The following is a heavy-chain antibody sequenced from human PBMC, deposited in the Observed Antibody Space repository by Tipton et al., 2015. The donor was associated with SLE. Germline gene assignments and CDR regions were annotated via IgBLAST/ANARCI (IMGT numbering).Heavy chain of an antibody. Sequence: TLSLTCTVSGGSISSYYWSWIRQPPGKGLEWIGYIYYSGSTNYNPFLKSRVTISVDTSKNQFSLKLSSVIAADTAVYYCARDRWFGESNYYYGMDVWGQGTTVTVSS. V-gene: IGHV4-59*01. J-gene: IGHJ6*02. CDR2: IYYSGST. CDR3: ARDRWFGESNYYYGMDV. D-gene: IGHD3-10*01. CDR1: GGSISSYY.